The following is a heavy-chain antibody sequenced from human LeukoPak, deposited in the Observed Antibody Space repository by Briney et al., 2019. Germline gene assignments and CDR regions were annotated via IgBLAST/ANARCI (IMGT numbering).Heavy chain of an antibody. V-gene: IGHV1-2*02. J-gene: IGHJ4*02. CDR2: INPNSGFT. Sequence: GASVKVSFKASGYPFTGYYLHWVRQAPGQGLEWMGWINPNSGFTNYAQKFQGRVTMTRDTSISTAYMELSRLRSDDTAVYYRARLADCSSSSCRSFDYWGQGTLVTVSS. CDR1: GYPFTGYY. D-gene: IGHD2-2*01. CDR3: ARLADCSSSSCRSFDY.